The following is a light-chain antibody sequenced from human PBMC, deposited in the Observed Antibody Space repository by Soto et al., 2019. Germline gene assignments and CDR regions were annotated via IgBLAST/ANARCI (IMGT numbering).Light chain of an antibody. V-gene: IGKV1-5*03. CDR1: QTISSW. J-gene: IGKJ1*01. CDR3: QHYNSYSEA. Sequence: DIQMTQSPSTLSGSVGDRVTITCRASQTISSWLPWYQQKPGKAPKLLIYKASTLKSGVPSRFSGSGSGTEFTLPISSLQPDDFATYYFQHYNSYSEAFGQGTKVELK. CDR2: KAS.